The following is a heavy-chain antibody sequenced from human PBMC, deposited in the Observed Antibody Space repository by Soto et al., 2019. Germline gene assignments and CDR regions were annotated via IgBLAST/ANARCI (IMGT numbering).Heavy chain of an antibody. CDR1: GFTFSSYE. D-gene: IGHD3-10*01. V-gene: IGHV3-48*03. CDR2: IDRTGETK. CDR3: ARDPNYYGSGNYYDY. J-gene: IGHJ4*02. Sequence: PGGSLRLSCAASGFTFSSYEMNWVRQAAGKGLEWVSYIDRTGETKYYADSVKGRFIISRDNTRNSLYLQMNSLRAEDTAVYYCARDPNYYGSGNYYDYWGQGTLVTVSS.